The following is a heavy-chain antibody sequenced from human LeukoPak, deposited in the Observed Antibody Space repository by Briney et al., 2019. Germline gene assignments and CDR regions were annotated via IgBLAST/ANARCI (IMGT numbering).Heavy chain of an antibody. J-gene: IGHJ6*02. CDR1: GYTFTSNY. CDR2: IIPIFGTA. CDR3: ARDGPVTHSRGMDV. V-gene: IGHV1-69*13. D-gene: IGHD4-11*01. Sequence: SVKVSCKASGYTFTSNYIHWVRQAPGQGLEWMGGIIPIFGTANYAQKFQGRVTITADESTSTAYMELSSLRSEDTAVYYCARDGPVTHSRGMDVWGQGTTVTVSS.